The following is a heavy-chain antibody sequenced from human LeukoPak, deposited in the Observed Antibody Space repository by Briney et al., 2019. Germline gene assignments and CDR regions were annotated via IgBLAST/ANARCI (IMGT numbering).Heavy chain of an antibody. V-gene: IGHV4-59*01. CDR2: IYYSGST. CDR3: ASYSSGWSVNTLDY. J-gene: IGHJ4*02. CDR1: GGSISSYY. Sequence: SETLSLTCTVSGGSISSYYWSWIRQPPGKGLEWIGYIYYSGSTNYNPSLKSRVTISVDTSKNQFSLKLSSVTAADTAVYYCASYSSGWSVNTLDYWGQGTLVTVSS. D-gene: IGHD6-19*01.